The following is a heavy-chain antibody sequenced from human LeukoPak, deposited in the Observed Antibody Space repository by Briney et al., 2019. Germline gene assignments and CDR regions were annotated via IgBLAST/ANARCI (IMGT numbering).Heavy chain of an antibody. CDR3: AKEVGVTTRGSFAY. CDR2: IAWDGGST. CDR1: GFTFDDYT. D-gene: IGHD1-26*01. V-gene: IGHV3-43*01. J-gene: IGHJ4*02. Sequence: GGSLRLSCVASGFTFDDYTMHWVRQAPGKGLEWVSLIAWDGGSTYYADSVKGRFTISRDSSKNTLYLQMNSLRDEDTAVYYCAKEVGVTTRGSFAYWGQGTLVTVSS.